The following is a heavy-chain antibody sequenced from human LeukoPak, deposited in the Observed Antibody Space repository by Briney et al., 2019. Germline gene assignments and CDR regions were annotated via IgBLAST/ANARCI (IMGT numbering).Heavy chain of an antibody. CDR3: ARVMRRRGAFDI. D-gene: IGHD3-16*01. CDR2: IIPIFGTA. CDR1: GGTFSSYA. J-gene: IGHJ3*02. V-gene: IGHV1-69*13. Sequence: SVKVSCKASGGTFSSYAISWVRQAPGQGLEWIGGIIPIFGTANYAQKFQGRVTITADESTSTAYMELSSLRSEDTAVYYCARVMRRRGAFDIWGQGTMVTVSS.